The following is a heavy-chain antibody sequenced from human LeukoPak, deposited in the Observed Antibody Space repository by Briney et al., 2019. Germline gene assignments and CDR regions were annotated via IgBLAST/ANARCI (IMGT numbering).Heavy chain of an antibody. J-gene: IGHJ4*02. Sequence: GGSLRLSCAASGVTFSDYWMSWGRQAPGKGGEWGADINEEGRRWMYADSLRGGLTIYRDNAKNSLYLQMDSLRAEDTAAYYCATSMVVAAFDYWGQGTLVTVSS. CDR3: ATSMVVAAFDY. D-gene: IGHD2-15*01. CDR1: GVTFSDYW. V-gene: IGHV3-7*01. CDR2: INEEGRRW.